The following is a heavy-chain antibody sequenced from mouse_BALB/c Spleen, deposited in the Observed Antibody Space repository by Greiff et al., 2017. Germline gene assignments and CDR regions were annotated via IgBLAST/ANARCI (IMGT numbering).Heavy chain of an antibody. D-gene: IGHD1-1*01. V-gene: IGHV5-6-5*01. J-gene: IGHJ3*01. Sequence: EVQVVESGGGLVKPGGSLKLSCAASGFTFSSYAMSWVRQTPEKRLEWVASISSGGSTYYPDSVKGRFTISRDNARNILYLQMSSLRSEDTAMYYCAREGDYYGSSYWFAYWGQGTLVTVSA. CDR1: GFTFSSYA. CDR3: AREGDYYGSSYWFAY. CDR2: ISSGGST.